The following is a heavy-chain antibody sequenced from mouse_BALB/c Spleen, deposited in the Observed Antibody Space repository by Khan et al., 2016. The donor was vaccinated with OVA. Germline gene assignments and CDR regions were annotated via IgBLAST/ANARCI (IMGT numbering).Heavy chain of an antibody. CDR1: GYSITTNYA. CDR3: ARKDCYGYAVEY. CDR2: ISYSGST. Sequence: EVKLEESGPGLVKPSQSLSLTCTVTGYSITTNYAWDWIRQFPGNKLEWMGYISYSGSTSYNPSLKSRISITRDTSKNQFFLQLNSVTTEDTATYHCARKDCYGYAVEYWGEGTSVTVSS. V-gene: IGHV3-2*02. J-gene: IGHJ4*01. D-gene: IGHD1-1*01.